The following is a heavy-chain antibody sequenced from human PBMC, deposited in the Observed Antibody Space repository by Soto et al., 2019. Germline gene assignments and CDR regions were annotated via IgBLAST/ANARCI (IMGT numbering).Heavy chain of an antibody. CDR1: GDSISNSGNY. CDR2: MDYSGDT. J-gene: IGHJ1*01. Sequence: SETLSLTCSVSGDSISNSGNYWGWIRRPPGKGREGIGTMDYSGDTSYNTTLRRRVTISADTSKNQFSLRLSSVSVADTAAYYCARRHNLYYSESSRFDIWGQGAPVTVSS. D-gene: IGHD3-10*01. V-gene: IGHV4-39*01. CDR3: ARRHNLYYSESSRFDI.